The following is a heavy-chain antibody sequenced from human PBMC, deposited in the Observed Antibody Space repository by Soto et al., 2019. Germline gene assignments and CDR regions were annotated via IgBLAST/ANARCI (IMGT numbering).Heavy chain of an antibody. D-gene: IGHD3-3*01. Sequence: QVQLVESGGGVVQPGRSLRLSCAASGFTFSSYGMHWVRQAPGKGLEWVAVISYDGSNKYYADSVKGRFTISRDNSKNTLYLQMNSLRAEDTAVYYCARDGEIFGVVIRLQRWGQGTLVTVSS. CDR1: GFTFSSYG. J-gene: IGHJ4*02. V-gene: IGHV3-30*03. CDR3: ARDGEIFGVVIRLQR. CDR2: ISYDGSNK.